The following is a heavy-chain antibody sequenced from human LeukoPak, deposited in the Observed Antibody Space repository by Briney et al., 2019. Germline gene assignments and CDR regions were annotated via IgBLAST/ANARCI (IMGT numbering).Heavy chain of an antibody. J-gene: IGHJ6*02. D-gene: IGHD5-18*01. V-gene: IGHV3-33*01. CDR3: ARDVGIRLWFRDYYGLDV. CDR1: TFTFSSYG. CDR2: ICDDGSNE. Sequence: GGSLRLSCAAYTFTFSSYGMDWVRQAPGKGLEWVAAICDDGSNEYYADSGKGRFSISSENSQNTLYLQMNRLRAEDTAVYYCARDVGIRLWFRDYYGLDVWGQGTTVTVSS.